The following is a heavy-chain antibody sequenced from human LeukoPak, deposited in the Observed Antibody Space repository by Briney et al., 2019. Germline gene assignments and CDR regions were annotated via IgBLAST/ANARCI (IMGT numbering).Heavy chain of an antibody. J-gene: IGHJ4*02. V-gene: IGHV3-23*01. CDR3: ARNENSGWGYFDY. CDR2: VGGSNGIT. Sequence: GGSLRLSCAASRFTFNSYAMSWVRQAPGKGLEWVSVVGGSNGITFYVGSVKGRFTISRDNSKDTLYLQMNSLRAEDTAVYYCARNENSGWGYFDYWGQGTLVTVSS. D-gene: IGHD5-12*01. CDR1: RFTFNSYA.